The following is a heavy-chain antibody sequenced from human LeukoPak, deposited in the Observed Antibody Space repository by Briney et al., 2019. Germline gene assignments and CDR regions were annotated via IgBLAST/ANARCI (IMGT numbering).Heavy chain of an antibody. V-gene: IGHV4-34*01. J-gene: IGHJ3*02. CDR3: VRELAVARAAFDM. CDR2: INHRGGT. CDR1: GGSFSGYY. D-gene: IGHD6-19*01. Sequence: SETLSLTCAVYGGSFSGYYWSWIRQSPGKGMEWIGEINHRGGTNYNPSLKSRVIMSVDTSKNQFSLKLSSVTAADTAVYYCVRELAVARAAFDMWGQGTMVTVFS.